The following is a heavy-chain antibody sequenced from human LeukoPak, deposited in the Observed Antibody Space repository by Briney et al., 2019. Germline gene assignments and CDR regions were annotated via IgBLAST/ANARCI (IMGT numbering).Heavy chain of an antibody. CDR3: ARQPITYNWFDP. CDR2: INPNSGGT. Sequence: ASVKVSCKASGYTFTGYYMHWVRQAPGQGLEWMGRINPNSGGTNYAQKFQGRVTMTRDTSISTAYMELSRLRSDDTAVYYCARQPITYNWFDPWGQGTLVTVSS. V-gene: IGHV1-2*06. CDR1: GYTFTGYY. J-gene: IGHJ5*02. D-gene: IGHD3-10*01.